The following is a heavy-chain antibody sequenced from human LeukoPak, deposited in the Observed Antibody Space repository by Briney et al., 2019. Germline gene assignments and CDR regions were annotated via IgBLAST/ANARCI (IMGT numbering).Heavy chain of an antibody. D-gene: IGHD6-13*01. CDR3: TRRAAALDAFDI. Sequence: GGSLRLSCAASGFTFSSYEMNWVRQAPGKGLEWVSYISSSSSTIYYADSVKGRFTISRDNAKNTLYLQMNSLRAEDTAVYYCTRRAAALDAFDIWGQGTMVTVSS. CDR2: ISSSSSTI. V-gene: IGHV3-48*03. CDR1: GFTFSSYE. J-gene: IGHJ3*02.